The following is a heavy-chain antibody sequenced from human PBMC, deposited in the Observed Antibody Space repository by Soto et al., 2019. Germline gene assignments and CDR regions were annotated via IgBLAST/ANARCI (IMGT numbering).Heavy chain of an antibody. CDR2: SSAYNGNT. Sequence: SGKVALRASGYTFTSYGLSWVRQAPGQGLEWMGWSSAYNGNTNYAQKLQGRVTMTTDTSTSTAYMELRSLRSDDTAVYYCARDGLVRPNSMDVWGQGTTVTVSS. CDR1: GYTFTSYG. D-gene: IGHD3-10*01. CDR3: ARDGLVRPNSMDV. V-gene: IGHV1-18*04. J-gene: IGHJ6*02.